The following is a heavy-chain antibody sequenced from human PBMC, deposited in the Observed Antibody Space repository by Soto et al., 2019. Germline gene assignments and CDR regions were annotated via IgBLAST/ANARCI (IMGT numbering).Heavy chain of an antibody. CDR3: ASRVEMATIAFFDY. CDR1: GGSISSGGYY. V-gene: IGHV4-31*02. CDR2: IYYSGST. Sequence: PSETLSLTXTVSGGSISSGGYYWSWIRQHPGKGLEWIGYIYYSGSTYYNPSLKSRVTISVDTSKNQFSLKLSSVTAADTAVYYCASRVEMATIAFFDYWGQGTLVTVSS. J-gene: IGHJ4*02. D-gene: IGHD5-12*01.